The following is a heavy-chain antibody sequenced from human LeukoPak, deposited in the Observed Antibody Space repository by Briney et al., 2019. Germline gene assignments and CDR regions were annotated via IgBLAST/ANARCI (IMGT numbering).Heavy chain of an antibody. V-gene: IGHV3-30*02. CDR2: IRYDGSNK. Sequence: GGSLRLSCAASGITFSRYWMSWVRQAPGKGLEWVAFIRYDGSNKYYADSVKGRFTISRDNSKNTLYLQMNSLRAEDTAVYYCAKDQQWLVNFIDYWGQGTLVTVSS. D-gene: IGHD6-19*01. J-gene: IGHJ4*02. CDR3: AKDQQWLVNFIDY. CDR1: GITFSRYW.